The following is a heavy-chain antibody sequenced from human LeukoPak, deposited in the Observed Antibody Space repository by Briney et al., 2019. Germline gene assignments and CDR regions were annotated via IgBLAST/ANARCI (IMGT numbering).Heavy chain of an antibody. CDR2: IRSKAYGGTT. J-gene: IGHJ5*02. CDR3: TTQPSYSSSWFNWFDP. V-gene: IGHV3-49*04. CDR1: GFTFGDYA. Sequence: GGSLRLSCTASGFTFGDYAMSWVRQAPGKGLEWVGFIRSKAYGGTTEYAASVKGRFTISRDDSKSIAYLQMSSLKTEDTAVYYCTTQPSYSSSWFNWFDPWGQGTLVTVSS. D-gene: IGHD6-13*01.